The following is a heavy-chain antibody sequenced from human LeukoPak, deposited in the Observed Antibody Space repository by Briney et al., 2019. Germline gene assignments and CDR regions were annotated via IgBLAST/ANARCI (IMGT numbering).Heavy chain of an antibody. CDR2: IYYSGST. Sequence: SETLSLTCTVSGGSISSYYWSWIRQPPGKGLEWIGYIYYSGSTNYNPSLKSRVSISVDTSKNQFSLKLSSVTAADTAVYYCARALYQYNWFDPWSQGTLVTVSS. CDR3: ARALYQYNWFDP. D-gene: IGHD2-2*01. CDR1: GGSISSYY. J-gene: IGHJ5*02. V-gene: IGHV4-59*01.